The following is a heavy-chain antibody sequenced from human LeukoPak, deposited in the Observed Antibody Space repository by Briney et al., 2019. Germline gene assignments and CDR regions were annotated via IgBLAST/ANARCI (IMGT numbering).Heavy chain of an antibody. D-gene: IGHD4-17*01. CDR2: IWHDGSEK. Sequence: GRSLRLSCAASGFTFSNYGMHWVRQAPGKGLEWVAVIWHDGSEKYYGDSVKGRFTISRDDSKNTLYLQMNSLRAEDTAVYYCAKVIWDYGVDYWGQGTLVTVSS. J-gene: IGHJ4*02. CDR1: GFTFSNYG. CDR3: AKVIWDYGVDY. V-gene: IGHV3-33*06.